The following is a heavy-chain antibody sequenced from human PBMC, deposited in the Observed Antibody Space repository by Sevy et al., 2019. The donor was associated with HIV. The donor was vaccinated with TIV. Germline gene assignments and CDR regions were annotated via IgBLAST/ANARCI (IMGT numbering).Heavy chain of an antibody. V-gene: IGHV1-58*01. J-gene: IGHJ6*02. CDR1: GFTLKSSA. D-gene: IGHD4-4*01. CDR3: AADRGWGASCDYRRGFYYHGMDV. Sequence: ASVKVSCKASGFTLKSSAVQWVRQARGQRLEWIGWIVVGSGNTKYAQKFQQRVTITRDMSTDTAYMELSSLTSGDTAVYYCAADRGWGASCDYRRGFYYHGMDVWGQGTTVTVSS. CDR2: IVVGSGNT.